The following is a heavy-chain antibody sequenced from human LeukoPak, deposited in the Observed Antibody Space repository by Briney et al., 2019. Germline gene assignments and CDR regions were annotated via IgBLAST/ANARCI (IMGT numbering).Heavy chain of an antibody. V-gene: IGHV1-69*05. CDR1: GGTFSSYA. CDR2: IIPIFGTA. CDR3: ATRMHYYDSSGYDYGNFDY. Sequence: GASVKVSCKASGGTFSSYAISWVRQAPGQGLEWMGGIIPIFGTANYAQKFQGRVTITTDESTSTAYMGLSSLRSEDTAVYYCATRMHYYDSSGYDYGNFDYWGQGTLVTVSS. D-gene: IGHD3-22*01. J-gene: IGHJ4*02.